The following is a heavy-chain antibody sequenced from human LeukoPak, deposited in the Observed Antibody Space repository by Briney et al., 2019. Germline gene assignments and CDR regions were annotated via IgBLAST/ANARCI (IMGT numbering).Heavy chain of an antibody. CDR1: GYTFTNYD. J-gene: IGHJ5*02. V-gene: IGHV1-8*03. D-gene: IGHD7-27*01. CDR2: MNPNSGNT. CDR3: ARGEITGDGWFDP. Sequence: ASVKVSCTASGYTFTNYDINWVRQATGQGLEWTGWMNPNSGNTGYAQKFQGRVTITRNTSISTAYMELSSLRSEDTAVYYCARGEITGDGWFDPWGQGTLVTVSS.